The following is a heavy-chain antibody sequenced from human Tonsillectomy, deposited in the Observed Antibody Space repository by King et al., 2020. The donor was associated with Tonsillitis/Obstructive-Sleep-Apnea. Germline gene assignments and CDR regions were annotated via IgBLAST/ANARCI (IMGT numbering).Heavy chain of an antibody. V-gene: IGHV5-51*01. D-gene: IGHD2-2*01. CDR1: GYSFTTYW. Sequence: VQLVESGAEVKKPGESLKISCKGSGYSFTTYWIGWVRQMPGKGLEWMGIIYPGDSDTRYSPSFQGQVTISADKSISTAYLKWSSLKASDTAIYYCAGQFVGPCTSASCPWGFDPWGQGTLVTVSS. CDR2: IYPGDSDT. J-gene: IGHJ5*02. CDR3: AGQFVGPCTSASCPWGFDP.